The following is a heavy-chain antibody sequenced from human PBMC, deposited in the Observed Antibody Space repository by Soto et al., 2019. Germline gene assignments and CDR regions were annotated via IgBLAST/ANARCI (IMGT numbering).Heavy chain of an antibody. V-gene: IGHV3-53*01. CDR3: ARDRDSGSYLVYFGY. Sequence: GGSLRLSCAASGFTVSSNYMSWVRQAPGKGLEWVSDIYSSGSTYYADSVKGRFTISRDNAKNTLYLQMNSLRAEDTAVYYCARDRDSGSYLVYFGYWGQGTLVTVSS. CDR1: GFTVSSNY. D-gene: IGHD1-26*01. J-gene: IGHJ4*02. CDR2: IYSSGST.